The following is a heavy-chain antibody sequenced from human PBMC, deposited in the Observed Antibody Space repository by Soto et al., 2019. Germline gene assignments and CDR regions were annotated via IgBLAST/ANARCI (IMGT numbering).Heavy chain of an antibody. J-gene: IGHJ4*02. CDR2: IVGSGGRT. V-gene: IGHV3-23*01. CDR3: AKDPAGMYSSGWSQSFDF. D-gene: IGHD6-19*01. CDR1: GFTFSAFA. Sequence: VQLLESGGGLVQPGGSLTLSCAASGFTFSAFALSWVRQAPGEGLEWVSGIVGSGGRTYYADSVKGRFTISRDNSKNTVYLQMSCLRAEDTAMYYCAKDPAGMYSSGWSQSFDFWGQGTQVTVSS.